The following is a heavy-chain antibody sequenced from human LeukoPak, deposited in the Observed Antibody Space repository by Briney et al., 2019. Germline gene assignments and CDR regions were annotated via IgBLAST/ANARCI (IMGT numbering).Heavy chain of an antibody. D-gene: IGHD5-18*01. CDR3: ARGRTTLDTVRDIYYYYYMDV. CDR2: IIPIFGTA. CDR1: GGTFSSYA. V-gene: IGHV1-69*05. J-gene: IGHJ6*03. Sequence: SVKVSCKASGGTFSSYAISWVRQAPGQGLEWMGGIIPIFGTANYAQKFQGRVTITTDESTSTAYMELSSLRSEDTVVYYCARGRTTLDTVRDIYYYYYMDVWGKGTTVTVSS.